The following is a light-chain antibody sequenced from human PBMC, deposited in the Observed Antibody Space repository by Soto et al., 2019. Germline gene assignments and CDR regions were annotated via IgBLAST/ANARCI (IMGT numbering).Light chain of an antibody. J-gene: IGLJ2*01. CDR3: QLWDSSSDHVV. CDR2: YDR. Sequence: SYELTQPPSVSVAPGKTAKIPCGGNNIGSKSVHWYQQKPGQAPVLVIYYDRDRPSGIPERFSGSNSGNTATLTISRVAAGDEADYYCQLWDSSSDHVVFGGGTKLTVL. CDR1: NIGSKS. V-gene: IGLV3-21*04.